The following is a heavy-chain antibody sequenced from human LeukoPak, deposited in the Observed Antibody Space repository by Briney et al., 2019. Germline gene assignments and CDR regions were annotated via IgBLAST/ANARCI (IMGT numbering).Heavy chain of an antibody. CDR3: AKSSGPGGYYYYGMDV. D-gene: IGHD3-10*01. CDR2: ISGDGGIT. J-gene: IGHJ6*02. CDR1: EFTFSTYA. Sequence: PGGSLSLSCAASEFTFSTYAMSWVRQAPGKGLEWVSGISGDGGITYYADSVRGRFTISRDNSKNTLYLQMNSLRAEDTAVYYCAKSSGPGGYYYYGMDVWGQGTTVTVSS. V-gene: IGHV3-23*01.